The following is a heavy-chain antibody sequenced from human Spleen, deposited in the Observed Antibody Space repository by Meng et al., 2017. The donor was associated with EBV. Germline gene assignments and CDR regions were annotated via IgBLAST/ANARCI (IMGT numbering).Heavy chain of an antibody. J-gene: IGHJ3*02. CDR3: ARGDLTDAFDI. Sequence: QVLLQQWGAGLLKPSXXLSLTCAVYGGSFNGYYWTWIRQPPGKGLEWIGEINHRGNSYHNPSLKSRVTISVDTSKNQFSLRLSSVTAADTAVYYCARGDLTDAFDIWGQGTMVTVSS. CDR2: INHRGNS. CDR1: GGSFNGYY. V-gene: IGHV4-34*01.